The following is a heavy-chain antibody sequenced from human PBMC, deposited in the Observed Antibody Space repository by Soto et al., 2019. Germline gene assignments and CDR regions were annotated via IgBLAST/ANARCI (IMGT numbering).Heavy chain of an antibody. CDR3: AKEEGTGTTLYYYYYGMDV. CDR1: GFTFSSYA. D-gene: IGHD1-7*01. V-gene: IGHV3-23*01. Sequence: SGGSLRLSCAASGFTFSSYAMSWVRQAPGKGLEWVSAISGSGGSTYYADSVKGRFTISRDNSKNTLYLQMNSLRAEDTAVYYCAKEEGTGTTLYYYYYGMDVWGQGTTVTVSS. CDR2: ISGSGGST. J-gene: IGHJ6*02.